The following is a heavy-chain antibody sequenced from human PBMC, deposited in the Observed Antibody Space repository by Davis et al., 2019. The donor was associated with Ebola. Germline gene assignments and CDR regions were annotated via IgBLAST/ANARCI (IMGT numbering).Heavy chain of an antibody. CDR1: GYSFTGYY. V-gene: IGHV1-2*02. D-gene: IGHD5-18*01. J-gene: IGHJ4*02. Sequence: ASVKVSCKTSGYSFTGYYLHWVRQSPIQGFEWMGWIDPKSGGTNYAGRFQGRITMTRDTSISTAYMELNTLTSDDTAVYYCARDRGYKDSWGQGTQVTVSS. CDR2: IDPKSGGT. CDR3: ARDRGYKDS.